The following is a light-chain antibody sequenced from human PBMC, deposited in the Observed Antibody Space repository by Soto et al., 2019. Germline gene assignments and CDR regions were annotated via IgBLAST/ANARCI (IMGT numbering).Light chain of an antibody. V-gene: IGKV3-15*01. Sequence: EIVMTQSPGTLSVSPGERATLSCRASQSVSSNLARYQQKPGQAPRLLIYGASTRATGIPARFSGSGSGTEFTLTISGLLSEDFAVYYCQQYNNWPRTFGQGTKVEIK. CDR1: QSVSSN. J-gene: IGKJ1*01. CDR2: GAS. CDR3: QQYNNWPRT.